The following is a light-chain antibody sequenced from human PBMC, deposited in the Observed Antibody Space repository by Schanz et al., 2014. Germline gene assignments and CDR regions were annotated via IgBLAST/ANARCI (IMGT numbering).Light chain of an antibody. CDR3: QQFGNSLWT. J-gene: IGKJ1*01. CDR1: QSVSSY. CDR2: DAS. Sequence: EIVLTQSPGTLSLSPGERATLSCRASQSVSSYLAWYQQKPGQAPRLLIYDASNRATGIPARFSGSGSGTDFTLTISSLEPEDFAVYYCQQFGNSLWTFGQGTKVEMK. V-gene: IGKV3-11*01.